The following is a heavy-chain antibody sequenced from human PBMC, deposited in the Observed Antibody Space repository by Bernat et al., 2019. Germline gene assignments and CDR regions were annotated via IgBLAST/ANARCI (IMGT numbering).Heavy chain of an antibody. Sequence: EVQLVESGGGLVKPGGSLRLSCAASGFTFSSYSMNWVRQAPGKGLEWVSSISSSSSYIYYADSVKGRFTISRDNAKNSLYLQMNSLRAEDTAVYYCARVGRIQNIYYYYYMDVWGKGTTVTVSS. CDR3: ARVGRIQNIYYYYYMDV. D-gene: IGHD2/OR15-2a*01. CDR1: GFTFSSYS. V-gene: IGHV3-21*01. J-gene: IGHJ6*03. CDR2: ISSSSSYI.